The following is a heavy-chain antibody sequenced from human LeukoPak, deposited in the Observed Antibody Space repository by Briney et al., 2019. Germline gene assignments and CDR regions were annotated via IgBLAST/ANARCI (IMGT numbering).Heavy chain of an antibody. J-gene: IGHJ3*02. D-gene: IGHD6-19*01. CDR3: ARSHGPAGSQWLVPVEAFAI. V-gene: IGHV4-34*01. Sequence: SETLSLTCAVYGGSFSGYYWSWIRQPPGKGLEWIGEIKHSGSTNYNPSLKSRVTISVDTSKNQFSLKLSSVTAADTAVYYCARSHGPAGSQWLVPVEAFAIWGQGTMVTVSS. CDR2: IKHSGST. CDR1: GGSFSGYY.